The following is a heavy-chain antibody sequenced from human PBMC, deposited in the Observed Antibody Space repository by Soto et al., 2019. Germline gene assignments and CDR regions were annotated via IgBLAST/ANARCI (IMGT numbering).Heavy chain of an antibody. V-gene: IGHV5-51*01. CDR1: GYSFTSYW. CDR2: IYPGDSDT. J-gene: IGHJ6*02. Sequence: PGEALKISCKGSGYSFTSYWIGWVRQMPGTGLEWMGIIYPGDSDTRYSPSFQGQVTISADKSISTAYLQWSSLKASDTAMYYCARQGYYYVSGRAGRMVVSCPATTVTVSS. D-gene: IGHD3-10*01. CDR3: ARQGYYYVSGRAGRMVV.